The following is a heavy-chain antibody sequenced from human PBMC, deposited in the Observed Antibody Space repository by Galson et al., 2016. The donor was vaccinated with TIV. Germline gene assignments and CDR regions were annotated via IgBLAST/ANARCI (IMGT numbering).Heavy chain of an antibody. Sequence: SLRLSCAASGISLSDYAVSWARQAPGRGLEWVSSTSTSGNRTYYADFAKGRFTISRDNSNNMVYLQMNNLRAEDTAVYYCAKDNMVRGLIIHFMDVWGKGTTVTVS. J-gene: IGHJ6*03. CDR1: GISLSDYA. D-gene: IGHD3-10*01. V-gene: IGHV3-23*01. CDR2: TSTSGNRT. CDR3: AKDNMVRGLIIHFMDV.